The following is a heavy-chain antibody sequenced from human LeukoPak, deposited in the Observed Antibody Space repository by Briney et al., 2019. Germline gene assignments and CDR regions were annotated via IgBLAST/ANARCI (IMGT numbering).Heavy chain of an antibody. V-gene: IGHV3-48*04. D-gene: IGHD3-9*01. CDR2: ISSLSGTI. J-gene: IGHJ3*02. CDR3: AKSRRYDILTGYFQGPSDAFDI. CDR1: GFTFSSYS. Sequence: GGSLRLSCAASGFTFSSYSMNWVRQAPGEGLEWVSYISSLSGTIYYADSVKGRFTISRDNAKNSLYLQMNSLRAEDTALYYCAKSRRYDILTGYFQGPSDAFDIWGQGTMVTVSS.